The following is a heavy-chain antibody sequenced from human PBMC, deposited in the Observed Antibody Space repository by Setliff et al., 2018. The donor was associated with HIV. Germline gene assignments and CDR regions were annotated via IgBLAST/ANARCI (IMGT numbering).Heavy chain of an antibody. CDR3: ARGRGSY. D-gene: IGHD1-26*01. V-gene: IGHV4-39*01. CDR1: GGSISSSSYY. CDR2: IYYSGTT. J-gene: IGHJ4*02. Sequence: SETLSLTCTVSGGSISSSSYYWGWIRQPPGKGLEWLGTIYYSGTTYYNPSLKSRVTISVDTSKNQFSLKLSSVTAADTAVYYCARGRGSYWGQGTLVTVSS.